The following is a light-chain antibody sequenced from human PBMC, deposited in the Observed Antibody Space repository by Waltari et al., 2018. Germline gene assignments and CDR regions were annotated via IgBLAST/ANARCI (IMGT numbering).Light chain of an antibody. Sequence: DIVMTQSPDSLAVSLGERATINCKSTQTVLYSSNNKNNLAGYQQKPGQPPKPVIYWASTRESGVPDLFSASGSGTDFNFTISSLQAEDVAVYYCQQYYTSPYTFAQGTKLEI. V-gene: IGKV4-1*01. CDR3: QQYYTSPYT. J-gene: IGKJ2*01. CDR1: QTVLYSSNNKNN. CDR2: WAS.